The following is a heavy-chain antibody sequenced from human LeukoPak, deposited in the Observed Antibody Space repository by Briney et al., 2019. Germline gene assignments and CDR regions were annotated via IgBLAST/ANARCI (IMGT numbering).Heavy chain of an antibody. V-gene: IGHV3-23*01. CDR1: GLTFSTYA. Sequence: GGCLRLSCVASGLTFSTYAMAWVRQAPGKGLEWVSGISGSGGKTHKAGPLKRRFTISRDNSENTLYLQMNSLRAEDTAIYYCAKSILGGHYYDSSGRLGDYFHYGMDVWGQGTTVTVSS. CDR2: ISGSGGKT. D-gene: IGHD3-22*01. J-gene: IGHJ6*02. CDR3: AKSILGGHYYDSSGRLGDYFHYGMDV.